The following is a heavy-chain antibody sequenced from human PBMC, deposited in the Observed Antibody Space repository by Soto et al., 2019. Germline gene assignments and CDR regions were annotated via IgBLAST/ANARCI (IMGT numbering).Heavy chain of an antibody. J-gene: IGHJ5*02. CDR3: ARDKGWNYVPIGGQDWFDP. D-gene: IGHD1-7*01. CDR1: GFTFSSYS. Sequence: GGSLRLSCAASGFTFSSYSMNWVRQAPGKGLEWVSSISSSSSYIYYAESVKGRFTISRDNAKNSLYLQMNSLRAEDTAVYYCARDKGWNYVPIGGQDWFDPGGQGTLVTVSS. V-gene: IGHV3-21*01. CDR2: ISSSSSYI.